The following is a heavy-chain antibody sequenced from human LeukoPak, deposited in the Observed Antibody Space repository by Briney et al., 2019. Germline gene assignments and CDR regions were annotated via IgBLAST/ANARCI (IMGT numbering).Heavy chain of an antibody. Sequence: SVKVSCTASGGTFSRHAISWVRQAPGQGLEWMGGIIPIFGTANYAQKFQGRVTITADESTSTTYMEVSSLRSEDTAVYYCARTQSDLYYGSGSYYNWFDPWGQGTLVTVSS. D-gene: IGHD3-10*01. J-gene: IGHJ5*02. V-gene: IGHV1-69*13. CDR1: GGTFSRHA. CDR3: ARTQSDLYYGSGSYYNWFDP. CDR2: IIPIFGTA.